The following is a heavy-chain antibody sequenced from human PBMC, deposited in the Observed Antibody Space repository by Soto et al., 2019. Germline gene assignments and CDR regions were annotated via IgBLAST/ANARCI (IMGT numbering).Heavy chain of an antibody. V-gene: IGHV3-21*01. J-gene: IGHJ6*02. D-gene: IGHD6-13*01. Sequence: EVQLVESGGGLVKPGGSLRLSCAASGFTFSSYSMNWVRQAPGKGLEWVSSISSSSSYIYYADSVKGRFTISRDNAKNTLYLQRNRLRVNDTDAYYCARDLGYSSSWPLHYYYYGMDVWGQGTTVTVSS. CDR2: ISSSSSYI. CDR3: ARDLGYSSSWPLHYYYYGMDV. CDR1: GFTFSSYS.